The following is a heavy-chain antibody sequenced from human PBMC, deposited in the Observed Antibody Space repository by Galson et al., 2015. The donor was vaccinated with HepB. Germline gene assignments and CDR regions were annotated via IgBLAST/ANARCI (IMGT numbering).Heavy chain of an antibody. D-gene: IGHD2-2*01. Sequence: SETLSLTCTVSGYSISSGYYWGWIRQPPGKGLEWIGSIYHSGSTYYNPSLKSRVTISVDTSRNQFSLKLSSVTAADTAVYYCAREMGHRYCSSTSCYFRGKTNRIRNWFDPWGQGTLVTISS. CDR1: GYSISSGYY. V-gene: IGHV4-38-2*02. CDR2: IYHSGST. CDR3: AREMGHRYCSSTSCYFRGKTNRIRNWFDP. J-gene: IGHJ5*02.